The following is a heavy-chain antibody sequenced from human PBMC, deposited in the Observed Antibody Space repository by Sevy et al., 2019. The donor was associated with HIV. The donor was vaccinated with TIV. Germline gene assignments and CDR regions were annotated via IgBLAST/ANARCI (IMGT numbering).Heavy chain of an antibody. CDR3: ARVSTFGGVIANYYFDY. Sequence: ASVKVSCKASGYTFISYCISWVRQAPGQGLEWMGWISAYNGNTNYAQKLQGRVTMTTDTSTSTAYMELRSLRSDDTAVYYCARVSTFGGVIANYYFDYWGQGTLVTVSS. V-gene: IGHV1-18*04. J-gene: IGHJ4*02. D-gene: IGHD3-16*02. CDR1: GYTFISYC. CDR2: ISAYNGNT.